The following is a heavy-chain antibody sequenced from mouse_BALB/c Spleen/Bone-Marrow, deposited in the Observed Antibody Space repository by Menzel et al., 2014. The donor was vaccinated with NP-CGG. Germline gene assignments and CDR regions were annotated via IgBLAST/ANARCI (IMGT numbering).Heavy chain of an antibody. D-gene: IGHD1-1*01. Sequence: LVESGPELLKPGASVKISCKASGYAFSSSWMNWVRQRPGQGLEWIGRIYPGDGDTNYNGKFKGKATLTADKSSSTAYMQFSSLTSVDSAVYFCARDYYGSSFDYWGQGTTLTVSS. CDR3: ARDYYGSSFDY. V-gene: IGHV1-82*01. CDR2: IYPGDGDT. J-gene: IGHJ2*01. CDR1: GYAFSSSW.